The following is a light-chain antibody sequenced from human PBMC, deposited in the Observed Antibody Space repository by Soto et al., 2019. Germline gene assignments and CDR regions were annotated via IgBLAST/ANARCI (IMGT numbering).Light chain of an antibody. Sequence: DIQMTQSPSSVSASVGDRVTITCRASQGINNWLAWYQQKPGKPPNLLIYAASSLQSGVPSRFSASGTGTDFTFTISSLQPEDFATYFCQQANSFPLTFGGGTKVEIK. CDR2: AAS. V-gene: IGKV1-12*01. CDR1: QGINNW. J-gene: IGKJ4*01. CDR3: QQANSFPLT.